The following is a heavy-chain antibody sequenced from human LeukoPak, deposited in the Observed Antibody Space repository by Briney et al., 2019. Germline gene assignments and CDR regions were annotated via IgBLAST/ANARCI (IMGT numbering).Heavy chain of an antibody. D-gene: IGHD3-10*01. V-gene: IGHV4-39*07. CDR3: ARGPTFYHGSGSYYLDH. CDR1: GGSISSSGYY. J-gene: IGHJ4*02. CDR2: ISYSGTT. Sequence: SETLSLTCTVSGGSISSSGYYWGWIRQPPGKGLEWIGSISYSGTTYYNPSLKSRVTMSEDTSKNQFSLKLTSVTAADTAVYYCARGPTFYHGSGSYYLDHWGQGNLVIVSS.